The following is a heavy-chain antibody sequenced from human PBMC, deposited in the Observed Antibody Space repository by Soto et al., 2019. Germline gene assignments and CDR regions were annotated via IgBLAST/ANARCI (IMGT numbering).Heavy chain of an antibody. J-gene: IGHJ2*01. V-gene: IGHV3-21*01. Sequence: PGGSLRLSCAASGFTFSSYSMNWVRQAPGKGLEWVSSISSSSSYIYYADSVKGRFTISRDNAKNSLYLQMNSLRAEDTAVYYCARDKISVVAATPHWYFALWGRGTLVTVSS. CDR3: ARDKISVVAATPHWYFAL. CDR2: ISSSSSYI. CDR1: GFTFSSYS. D-gene: IGHD2-15*01.